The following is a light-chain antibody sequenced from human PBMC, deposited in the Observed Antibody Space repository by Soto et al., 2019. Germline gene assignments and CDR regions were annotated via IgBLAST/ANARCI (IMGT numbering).Light chain of an antibody. V-gene: IGKV1-9*01. CDR1: QGIGSY. CDR2: GAS. J-gene: IGKJ3*01. CDR3: QQLITYAFT. Sequence: DIQLTQSPSFLSASVGDRVTITCRASQGIGSYLAWYHQKPGKAPKLLIYGASTLQSGVPSRFSGSGSVSEFTLTISSLQTDDFATYYCQQLITYAFTCGPGTTVDVK.